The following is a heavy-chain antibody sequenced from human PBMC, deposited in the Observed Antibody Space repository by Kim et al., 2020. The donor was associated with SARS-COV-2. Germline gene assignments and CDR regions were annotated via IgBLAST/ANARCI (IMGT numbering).Heavy chain of an antibody. V-gene: IGHV1-69*04. CDR3: ARTTYYYDSSGYSDY. CDR2: IIPILGIA. Sequence: SVKVSCKASGGTFSSYAISWVRQAPGQGLEWMGRIIPILGIANYAQKFQGRVTITADKSTSTAYMELSSLRSEDTAVYYCARTTYYYDSSGYSDYWGQGTLVTVSS. CDR1: GGTFSSYA. J-gene: IGHJ4*02. D-gene: IGHD3-22*01.